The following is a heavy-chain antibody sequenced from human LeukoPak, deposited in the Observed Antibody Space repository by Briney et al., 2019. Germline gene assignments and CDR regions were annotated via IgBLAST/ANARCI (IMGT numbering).Heavy chain of an antibody. J-gene: IGHJ4*02. CDR2: IIPILGTA. V-gene: IGHV1-69*16. Sequence: GASVKVSCKASGYTFTGYYMHWVRQAPGQGLEWMGGIIPILGTANYAQRFQARVTITTDESTSTAYMELSSLRSEDTAVYYCAGGADSSGYYHPDYFDSWGQGTLVTVSS. CDR3: AGGADSSGYYHPDYFDS. D-gene: IGHD3-22*01. CDR1: GYTFTGYY.